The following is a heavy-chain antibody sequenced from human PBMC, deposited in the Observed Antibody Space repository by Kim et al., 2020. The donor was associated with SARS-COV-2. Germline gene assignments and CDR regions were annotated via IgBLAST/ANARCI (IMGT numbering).Heavy chain of an antibody. CDR2: IYSGGNT. V-gene: IGHV3-53*04. CDR1: GFTVSSNY. Sequence: GGSLRLSCAASGFTVSSNYMSWVRQAPGKGLEWVSVIYSGGNTYYADSVKGRFTISRHNSKNTLYLQMNSLRAEDTAGYYCARGVDTYDYDSSAYSFYFDSLGQGTLATVPS. J-gene: IGHJ4*02. CDR3: ARGVDTYDYDSSAYSFYFDS. D-gene: IGHD3-22*01.